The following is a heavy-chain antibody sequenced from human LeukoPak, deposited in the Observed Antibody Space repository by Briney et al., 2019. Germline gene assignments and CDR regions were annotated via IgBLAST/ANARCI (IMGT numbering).Heavy chain of an antibody. CDR1: GGTFSSYA. CDR3: AREDDYYDSSGYYYYFDY. V-gene: IGHV1-69*04. Sequence: SVKVSCKASGGTFSSYAISWVRQAPGQGLEWMGRIIPILGIANYAQKFQGRVTITADKSTSTAYMELSGLRSEDTAVYYCAREDDYYDSSGYYYYFDYWGQGTLVTVSS. D-gene: IGHD3-22*01. CDR2: IIPILGIA. J-gene: IGHJ4*02.